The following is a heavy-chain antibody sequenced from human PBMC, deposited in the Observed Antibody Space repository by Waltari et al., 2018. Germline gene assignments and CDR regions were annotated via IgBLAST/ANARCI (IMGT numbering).Heavy chain of an antibody. V-gene: IGHV4-34*01. Sequence: QVQLQGWGAGLLRPSETLSLTCAVSGGSFSVYYWSWIRQSPGKGLEWIGDVNHGGDTNYSPSLESRVTISVDMSKNQFSLKMRSVTAADTAIYYCARAPGYKGYFDYWGRGTLVTVSS. D-gene: IGHD5-12*01. CDR1: GGSFSVYY. CDR3: ARAPGYKGYFDY. CDR2: VNHGGDT. J-gene: IGHJ4*02.